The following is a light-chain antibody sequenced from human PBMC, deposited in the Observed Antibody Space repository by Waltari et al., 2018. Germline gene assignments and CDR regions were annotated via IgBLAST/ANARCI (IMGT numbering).Light chain of an antibody. J-gene: IGKJ3*01. CDR2: DAS. Sequence: DVLVTQSPSSLSASVGDRVTITCRASHYIANFLNWYQHMPGKAPRLLIHDASTLQPGVSPRFSGSTSGTDFILTIDNLHPEDFATYYCQQTYKSPPTFGPGTK. CDR3: QQTYKSPPT. V-gene: IGKV1-39*01. CDR1: HYIANF.